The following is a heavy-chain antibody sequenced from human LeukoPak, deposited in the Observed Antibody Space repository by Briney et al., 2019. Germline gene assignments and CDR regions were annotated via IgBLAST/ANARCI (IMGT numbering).Heavy chain of an antibody. V-gene: IGHV1-8*02. D-gene: IGHD3-10*01. CDR3: ARAPMVRGVIITRFDP. CDR1: GYTFTGYY. Sequence: ASVKVSCKASGYTFTGYYMHWVRQATGQGLEWMGWMNPNSGNTGYAQKFQGRVTMTRNTSISTAYMELSSLRSEDTAVYYCARAPMVRGVIITRFDPWGQGTLVTVSS. CDR2: MNPNSGNT. J-gene: IGHJ5*02.